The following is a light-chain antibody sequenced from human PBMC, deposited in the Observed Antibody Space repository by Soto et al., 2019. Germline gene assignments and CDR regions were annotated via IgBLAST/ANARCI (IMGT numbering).Light chain of an antibody. J-gene: IGKJ3*01. V-gene: IGKV1-33*01. CDR2: DAS. CDR3: QKYDDVPQ. CDR1: QDITNH. Sequence: DIQMTQSPSSLSASVGDTVTITCQASQDITNHLNWYQQKPGKAPNLLIYDASHLETGVASRFSGSGSGTYFTLTISSLQPEDIATYYCQKYDDVPQFGPGTKVDF.